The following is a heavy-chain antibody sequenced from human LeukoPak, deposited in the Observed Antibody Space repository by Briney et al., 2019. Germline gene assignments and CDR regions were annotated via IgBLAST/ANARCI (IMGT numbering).Heavy chain of an antibody. CDR1: GGSISSSSYY. J-gene: IGHJ5*02. CDR3: ARDWHSYGSHWFDP. Sequence: SETLSLTCTVSGGSISSSSYYWGWIRQPPGKGLEWIGSIYYSGSTYYNPSLKSRVTISVDTSKNQFSLKLSSVTAADTAVYYCARDWHSYGSHWFDPWGQGTLVTVSS. CDR2: IYYSGST. D-gene: IGHD5-18*01. V-gene: IGHV4-39*07.